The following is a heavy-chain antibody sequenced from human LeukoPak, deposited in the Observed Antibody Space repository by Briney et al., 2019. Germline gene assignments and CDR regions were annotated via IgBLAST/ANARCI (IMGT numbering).Heavy chain of an antibody. CDR3: ARLLITMVRGVIITPTNNWFDP. V-gene: IGHV4-34*01. CDR2: INHSGST. J-gene: IGHJ5*02. D-gene: IGHD3-10*01. CDR1: GGSFSGYY. Sequence: SETLSLTCAVYGGSFSGYYWSWIRQPPGKGLEWIGEINHSGSTNYNPSLKSRVTISVDTSKNQFSLKLSSVTAADTAVYYCARLLITMVRGVIITPTNNWFDPWGQGTLVTVSS.